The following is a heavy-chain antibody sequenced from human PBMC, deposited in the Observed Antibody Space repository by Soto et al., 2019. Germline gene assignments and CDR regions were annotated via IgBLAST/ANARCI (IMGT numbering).Heavy chain of an antibody. V-gene: IGHV4-59*01. D-gene: IGHD5-12*01. CDR2: IYYSGST. J-gene: IGHJ4*02. Sequence: SESLSLTCAVSGGSISSYYWSWIRQPPGKGLEWIGYIYYSGSTNYNPSLKSRVTISVDTSKNQFSLKLSSVTAADTAVYYCARVQRGYSGSWGQGTLVPVS. CDR1: GGSISSYY. CDR3: ARVQRGYSGS.